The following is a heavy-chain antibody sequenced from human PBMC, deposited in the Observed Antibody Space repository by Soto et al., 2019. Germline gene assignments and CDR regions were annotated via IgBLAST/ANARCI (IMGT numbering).Heavy chain of an antibody. J-gene: IGHJ4*02. V-gene: IGHV1-18*01. CDR2: ISAYNGNT. CDR3: AREASDYIWGSYRPFDY. Sequence: ASVKVSCKASGYTFTSYGISWVLQAPGQGLEWMGWISAYNGNTNYAQKLQGRVTMTTDTSTSTAYMELRSLRSDDTAVYYCAREASDYIWGSYRPFDYWGQGTLVTVSS. D-gene: IGHD3-16*02. CDR1: GYTFTSYG.